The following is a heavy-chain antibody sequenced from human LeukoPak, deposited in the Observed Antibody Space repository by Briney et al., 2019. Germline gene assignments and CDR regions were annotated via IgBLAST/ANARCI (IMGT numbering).Heavy chain of an antibody. J-gene: IGHJ5*02. Sequence: GGSLRLSCAASGFTFSSYGMHWVRQAPGKGLEWVAFIRYDGSNKYYADSVKGRFTISRDNSKNTLYLQMNSLRAEDTAVYYCAKDMAPVWGFLEWLPEHPYNWFDPWGQGTLVTVSS. CDR1: GFTFSSYG. CDR3: AKDMAPVWGFLEWLPEHPYNWFDP. CDR2: IRYDGSNK. V-gene: IGHV3-30*02. D-gene: IGHD3-3*01.